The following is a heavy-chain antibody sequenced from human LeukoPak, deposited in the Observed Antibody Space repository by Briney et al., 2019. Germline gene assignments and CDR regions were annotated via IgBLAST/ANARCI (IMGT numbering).Heavy chain of an antibody. Sequence: KPSETLSLTCTVSGGSISSGGYYWSWIRQHPGKGLEWIGYIYYSGSTYYNPSLKSRVTISVDTSKNQFSLKLSSVTAADTAVYYCARSLVVTANWFDPWGQGTLVTVSS. CDR1: GGSISSGGYY. CDR3: ARSLVVTANWFDP. D-gene: IGHD2-21*02. J-gene: IGHJ5*02. CDR2: IYYSGST. V-gene: IGHV4-31*03.